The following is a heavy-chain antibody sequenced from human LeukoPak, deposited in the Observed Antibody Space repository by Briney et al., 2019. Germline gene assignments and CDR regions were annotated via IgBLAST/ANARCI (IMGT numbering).Heavy chain of an antibody. CDR1: GYTFTSYG. CDR2: ISAYNGNT. D-gene: IGHD3-22*01. Sequence: ASVKVSCKASGYTFTSYGISWVRQAPGQGLEWMGWISAYNGNTNYAQKLQGRVTMTTDTSTSTAYMELRSLRSDDTALYYCAKDGYYDSSGSRYFDLWGRGTLVTVSS. J-gene: IGHJ2*01. V-gene: IGHV1-18*01. CDR3: AKDGYYDSSGSRYFDL.